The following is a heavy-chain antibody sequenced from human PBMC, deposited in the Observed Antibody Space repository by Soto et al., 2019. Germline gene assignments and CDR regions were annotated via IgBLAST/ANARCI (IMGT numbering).Heavy chain of an antibody. D-gene: IGHD3-10*01. CDR2: IYHSGST. CDR1: GYSISSGYY. Sequence: PSETLSLTCAVSGYSISSGYYCGWIRQPPGKGLEWIGSIYHSGSTYYNPSLKSRVTISVDTSKNQFSLKLSSVTAADTAVYYCARLPYGSGSYYLGNDAFDIWGQGTMVTVSS. V-gene: IGHV4-38-2*01. CDR3: ARLPYGSGSYYLGNDAFDI. J-gene: IGHJ3*02.